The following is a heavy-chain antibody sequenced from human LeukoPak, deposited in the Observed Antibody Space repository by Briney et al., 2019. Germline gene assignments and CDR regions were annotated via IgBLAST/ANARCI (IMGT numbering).Heavy chain of an antibody. CDR1: GFTFSDYA. V-gene: IGHV3-23*01. CDR3: AKGTYYDSSGYRYYFYYMDV. D-gene: IGHD3-22*01. J-gene: IGHJ6*03. Sequence: GGSLRLSCATSGFTFSDYAMSSVRQTPGKGLEWVSSLRVCGNTYYAASVKGRFTITRDNSKSTLYLQMNSLRAEDTAVYYCAKGTYYDSSGYRYYFYYMDVWGKGTTVSVSS. CDR2: LRVCGNT.